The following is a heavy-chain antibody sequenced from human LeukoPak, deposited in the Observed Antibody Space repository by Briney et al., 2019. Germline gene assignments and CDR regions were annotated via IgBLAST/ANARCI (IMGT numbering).Heavy chain of an antibody. CDR1: GYTFAGYY. CDR3: ARGRRGLAAGSYYYYMDV. V-gene: IGHV1-2*06. D-gene: IGHD6-13*01. Sequence: ASVKVSCKASGYTFAGYYLHWVRQAPGQGLEWMGRINPDSGGTNFAQRFQGRVTMTRDTSISTAYMELSSLRSDDTAVYYCARGRRGLAAGSYYYYMDVWGKGTTVTVSS. J-gene: IGHJ6*03. CDR2: INPDSGGT.